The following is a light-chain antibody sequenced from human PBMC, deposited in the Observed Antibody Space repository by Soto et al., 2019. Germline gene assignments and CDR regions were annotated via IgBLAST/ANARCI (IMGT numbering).Light chain of an antibody. CDR2: SNY. J-gene: IGLJ3*02. CDR1: SSNIGSNT. V-gene: IGLV1-44*01. Sequence: QAVVTQPPSASGTPGQRVTISCSGSSSNIGSNTVNWYQQLPGTAPKLLIYSNYQRPSGVPDRFSGSKSGTSASLAISGLQSEDEADYSCAAWDDSVNGWVFGGGTKVTVL. CDR3: AAWDDSVNGWV.